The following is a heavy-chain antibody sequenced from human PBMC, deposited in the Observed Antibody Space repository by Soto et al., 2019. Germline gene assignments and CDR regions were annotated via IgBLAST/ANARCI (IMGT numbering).Heavy chain of an antibody. D-gene: IGHD1-1*01. V-gene: IGHV4-34*01. CDR3: ARLRRFAVLSHYNAGLDM. CDR1: GGSFCRYY. CDR2: INHSGST. J-gene: IGHJ4*03. Sequence: SETLSLTCAVYGGSFCRYYWSWIRQPPGKGLEWIGEINHSGSTNYNPSLKSPVTISVDTSKNQFSLKLSSVTAADTAVYYCARLRRFAVLSHYNAGLDMWSPGALVKVSS.